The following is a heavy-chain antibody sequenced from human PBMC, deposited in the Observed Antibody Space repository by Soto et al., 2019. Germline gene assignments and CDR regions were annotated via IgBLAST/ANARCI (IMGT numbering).Heavy chain of an antibody. Sequence: ASVKVSCKVSGYTLTELSMHWVRQAPGKGLEWMGGFDPEDGETIYAQKFQGRVTMTEDTSTDTAYMELSSLRSEDTAVYYCATGVLWNAPFDYWGQGTLVTVSS. CDR3: ATGVLWNAPFDY. CDR2: FDPEDGET. V-gene: IGHV1-24*01. D-gene: IGHD1-1*01. J-gene: IGHJ4*02. CDR1: GYTLTELS.